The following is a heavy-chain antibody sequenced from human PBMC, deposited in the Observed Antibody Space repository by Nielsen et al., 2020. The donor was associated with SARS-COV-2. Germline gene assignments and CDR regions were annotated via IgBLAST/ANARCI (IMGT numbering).Heavy chain of an antibody. CDR2: IYPGDSDT. CDR1: GYSFTSYW. Sequence: KVSCKGSGYSFTSYWIGWVRQMPGKGLEWMGIIYPGDSDTRYSPSFQGQVTISADKSISTAYLQWSSLKASDTAMYYCASREGGKNKGIGYYYYMDVWGKGTTVTVSS. V-gene: IGHV5-51*01. D-gene: IGHD4-23*01. CDR3: ASREGGKNKGIGYYYYMDV. J-gene: IGHJ6*03.